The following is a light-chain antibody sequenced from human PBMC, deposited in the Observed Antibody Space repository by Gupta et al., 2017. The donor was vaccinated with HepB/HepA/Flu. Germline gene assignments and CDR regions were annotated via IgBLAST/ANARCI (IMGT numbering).Light chain of an antibody. CDR1: SDDIGRYSY. CDR3: CSFTTKKTRL. J-gene: IGLJ2*01. CDR2: DVN. Sequence: QSALTQPASVSGSPGQSITISCTGTSDDIGRYSYVSWYFQFPPQPPRLLIYDVNTRPSGVPDRFSGSKSGNTASLTISGLQAEDEGHYYCCSFTTKKTRLFGGGTKLTVL. V-gene: IGLV2-14*03.